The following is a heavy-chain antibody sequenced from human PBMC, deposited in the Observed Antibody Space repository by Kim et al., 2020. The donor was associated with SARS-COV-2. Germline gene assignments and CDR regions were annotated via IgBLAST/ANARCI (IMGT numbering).Heavy chain of an antibody. Sequence: SETLSLTCSVSGGSISSYYWSWIQQPAGKGLEWIGRIYISGSTNYNPSLKSRVTMSVDTSKNQFSLKLSSVTAADTAVYYCARDLGGGGSDDAFDIWGQGTMVTVSS. D-gene: IGHD1-26*01. J-gene: IGHJ3*02. V-gene: IGHV4-4*07. CDR1: GGSISSYY. CDR3: ARDLGGGGSDDAFDI. CDR2: IYISGST.